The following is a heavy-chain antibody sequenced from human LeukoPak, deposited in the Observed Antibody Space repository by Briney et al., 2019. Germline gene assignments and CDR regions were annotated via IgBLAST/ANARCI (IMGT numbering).Heavy chain of an antibody. CDR2: IKSKTDGGTT. D-gene: IGHD6-19*01. J-gene: IGHJ5*02. CDR1: GFTFSSYW. V-gene: IGHV3-15*01. CDR3: TTDTPIAVKQATNNWFDP. Sequence: GGSLRLSCAASGFTFSSYWMSWVRQAPGKGLEWVGRIKSKTDGGTTDYAAPVKGRFTISRDDSKNTLYLQMNSLKTEDTAVYYCTTDTPIAVKQATNNWFDPWGQGTLVTVSS.